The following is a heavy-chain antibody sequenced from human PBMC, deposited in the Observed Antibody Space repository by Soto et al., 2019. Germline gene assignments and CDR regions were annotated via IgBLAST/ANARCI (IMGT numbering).Heavy chain of an antibody. Sequence: EVQLVESGGGLVQPGRSLRLSCTASGFTFEDYGMHWVRQSPGKGLEWVSGISWNSGSIGYADSVKGRFSISRDNAKNSLYLQMDSLRVEDSAMYFCANHQTAADRGWYFDYWGQGTLVTVSS. CDR3: ANHQTAADRGWYFDY. V-gene: IGHV3-9*01. CDR2: ISWNSGSI. D-gene: IGHD5-12*01. CDR1: GFTFEDYG. J-gene: IGHJ4*02.